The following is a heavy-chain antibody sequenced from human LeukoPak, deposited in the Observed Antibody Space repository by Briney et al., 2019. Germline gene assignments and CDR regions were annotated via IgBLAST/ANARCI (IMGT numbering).Heavy chain of an antibody. CDR2: INWNGGST. CDR1: GFTFDDYG. CDR3: ARVRPNDFWSGYYVAIDY. V-gene: IGHV3-20*04. D-gene: IGHD3-3*01. J-gene: IGHJ4*02. Sequence: GGSLRLSCAASGFTFDDYGMSWVRQAPGKGLEWVSGINWNGGSTGYAVSVKGRFTISRDNAKNSLYLQMNSLRAEDTALYYCARVRPNDFWSGYYVAIDYWGQGTLVTVSS.